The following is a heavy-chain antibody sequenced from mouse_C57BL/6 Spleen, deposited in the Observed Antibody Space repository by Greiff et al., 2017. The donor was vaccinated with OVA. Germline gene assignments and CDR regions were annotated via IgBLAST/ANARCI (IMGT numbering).Heavy chain of an antibody. D-gene: IGHD4-1*01. Sequence: QVQLQQPGAELVRPGSSVKLSCKASGYTFTSYWMHWVKQRPIQGLEWIGNIDPSDSETHYNQKFKDKATLTVDKSSSTAYMQLSSLTSEDSAVYYCARLGSGAWFAYWGQGTLVTVSA. CDR3: ARLGSGAWFAY. CDR1: GYTFTSYW. V-gene: IGHV1-52*01. CDR2: IDPSDSET. J-gene: IGHJ3*01.